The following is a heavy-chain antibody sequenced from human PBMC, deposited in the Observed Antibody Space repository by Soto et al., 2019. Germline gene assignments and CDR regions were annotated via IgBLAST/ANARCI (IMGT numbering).Heavy chain of an antibody. V-gene: IGHV3-23*01. CDR1: GFFCSSYD. J-gene: IGHJ3*02. CDR2: ILVDGRT. CDR3: AKATATGGGAFDI. Sequence: GGSLRLSCAASGFFCSSYDMSWVRQAPGKGLEWVSAILVDGRTFYVDSVKGRFTISRDSSQNTVYLQMNSLTVGDTALYYCAKATATGGGAFDICGQGTMVTVSS. D-gene: IGHD2-8*02.